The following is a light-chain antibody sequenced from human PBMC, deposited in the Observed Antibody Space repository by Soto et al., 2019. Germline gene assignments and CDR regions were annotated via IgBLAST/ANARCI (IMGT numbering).Light chain of an antibody. Sequence: VLTQPPSGSGIPGQRGSISCSGSSSNIGSNYVYWYQQLPGTAPKLLIYRNNQRPSGVPDRFSGSKSGTSASLAISGLRSEDEADYYCAAWDDSLSGYVFGTGTKVTVL. CDR3: AAWDDSLSGYV. V-gene: IGLV1-47*01. CDR2: RNN. J-gene: IGLJ1*01. CDR1: SSNIGSNY.